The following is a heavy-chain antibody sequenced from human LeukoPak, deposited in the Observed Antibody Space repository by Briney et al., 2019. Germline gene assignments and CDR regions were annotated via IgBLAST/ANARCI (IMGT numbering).Heavy chain of an antibody. Sequence: ASVKVSCKASGYTFTSYGISWVRQAPGQGLEWMGWISAYNGNTNYAQKLQGRVTMTTDTSTSTAYMELRSLRSDDTAVYYCARDLKIVGATTIGYWGQGTLVTVSS. CDR2: ISAYNGNT. J-gene: IGHJ4*02. CDR3: ARDLKIVGATTIGY. CDR1: GYTFTSYG. D-gene: IGHD1-26*01. V-gene: IGHV1-18*01.